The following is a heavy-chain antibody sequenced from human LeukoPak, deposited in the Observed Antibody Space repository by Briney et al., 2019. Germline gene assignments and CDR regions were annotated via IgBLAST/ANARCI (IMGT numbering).Heavy chain of an antibody. D-gene: IGHD2-15*01. J-gene: IGHJ5*02. CDR3: ARDRLVVAATRSGHWFDP. Sequence: SETLSLTCTVSGGSISSYYWSWIRQHPGKGLEWIGYIYYSGSTYYNPSLKSRVTISVDTSKNQFSLKLSSVTAADTAVYYCARDRLVVAATRSGHWFDPWGQGTLVTVSS. CDR1: GGSISSYY. V-gene: IGHV4-59*06. CDR2: IYYSGST.